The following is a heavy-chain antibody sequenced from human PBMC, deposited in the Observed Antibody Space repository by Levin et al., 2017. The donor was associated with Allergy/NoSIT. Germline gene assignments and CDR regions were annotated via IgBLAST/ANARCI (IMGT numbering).Heavy chain of an antibody. Sequence: TLSLTCAVSGGSLSSGGYSWSWIRQPPGKGLEWIGNIYLSGSTNDNPSLKSRVTMSVDTSKHQFSLKLSYVTAADTAVYYYARVAGYSYGYYFDDWGAGILVTVSS. V-gene: IGHV4-30-2*01. CDR2: IYLSGST. CDR3: ARVAGYSYGYYFDD. J-gene: IGHJ4*02. D-gene: IGHD5-18*01. CDR1: GGSLSSGGYS.